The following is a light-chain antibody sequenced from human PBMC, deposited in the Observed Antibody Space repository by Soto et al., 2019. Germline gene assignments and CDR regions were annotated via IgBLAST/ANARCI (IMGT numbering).Light chain of an antibody. CDR2: EVS. Sequence: QSVPTQPASVSGSPGQSITITCTGTSSDVGSYNLVSWYQQHPGKAPKLMIYEVSKRPSGVSNRFSGSKSGNTASLTISGLQAEDEADYYCCSYPGRKVFGTGTKVTVL. J-gene: IGLJ1*01. CDR3: CSYPGRKV. CDR1: SSDVGSYNL. V-gene: IGLV2-23*02.